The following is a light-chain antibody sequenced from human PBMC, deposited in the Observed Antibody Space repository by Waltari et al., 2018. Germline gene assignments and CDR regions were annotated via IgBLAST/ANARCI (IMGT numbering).Light chain of an antibody. CDR3: CSYAVTNTYV. J-gene: IGLJ1*01. CDR1: TSDIGTHYH. Sequence: SALTQPASMSGSLGQAIPIPCTGTTSDIGTHYHVPWYQQHPGRAPTPIIYGVTNRPSGVSSRFSGSKSGNTASLTISGLQAEDEADYYCCSYAVTNTYVFGTGTKVTVL. CDR2: GVT. V-gene: IGLV2-23*02.